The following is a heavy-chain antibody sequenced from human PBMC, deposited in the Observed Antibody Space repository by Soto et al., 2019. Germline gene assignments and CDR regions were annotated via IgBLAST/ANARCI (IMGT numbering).Heavy chain of an antibody. CDR3: ARQGTWIQLWASDY. V-gene: IGHV4-39*01. D-gene: IGHD5-18*01. J-gene: IGHJ4*02. CDR1: GGSISSSSYY. CDR2: IYYSGST. Sequence: QLQLQESGPGLVKPSETLSLTCTVSGGSISSSSYYWGWIRQPPGKGLEWIGSIYYSGSTYYNPSLKSRVTISVDTSKNQFSLKLSSVTAADTAVYYCARQGTWIQLWASDYWGQGTLVTVSS.